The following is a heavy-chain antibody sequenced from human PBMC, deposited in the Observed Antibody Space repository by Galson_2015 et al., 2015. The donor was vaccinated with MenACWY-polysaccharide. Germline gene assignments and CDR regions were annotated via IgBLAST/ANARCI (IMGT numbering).Heavy chain of an antibody. V-gene: IGHV3-7*01. CDR2: IKQDASEK. CDR3: ARISRDYDYTNYYYYYYMDV. J-gene: IGHJ6*03. D-gene: IGHD4-11*01. Sequence: SLRLSCAASRFTFTIYWMSWVRQAPGKGLEWVANIKQDASEKYYVDSVKGRFTISRDNAKNSLYLQMNSLRAEDTAVYYCARISRDYDYTNYYYYYYMDVWGKGTTVTVSS. CDR1: RFTFTIYW.